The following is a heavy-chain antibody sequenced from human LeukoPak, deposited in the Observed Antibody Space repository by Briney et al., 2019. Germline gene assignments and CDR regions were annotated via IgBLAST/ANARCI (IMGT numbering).Heavy chain of an antibody. J-gene: IGHJ4*02. CDR2: IKEDGTET. D-gene: IGHD6-19*01. CDR3: ASIGYSSGWYGDFDY. Sequence: HPGGSLRLSCAASGFMFSSNWMSWVRLAPGKGLEWVANIKEDGTETYYVDSVKGRFTISRDNSKNTLYLQMNNLRPEDTAVYYCASIGYSSGWYGDFDYWGQGTLVTVSS. V-gene: IGHV3-7*01. CDR1: GFMFSSNW.